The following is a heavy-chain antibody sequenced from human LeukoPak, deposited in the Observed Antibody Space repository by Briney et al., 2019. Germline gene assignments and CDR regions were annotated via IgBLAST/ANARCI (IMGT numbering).Heavy chain of an antibody. CDR1: GYSFTSYW. V-gene: IGHV5-51*01. D-gene: IGHD3-22*01. CDR2: IHPGDSDT. Sequence: GESLKISCKGSGYSFTSYWIGWVRQMPGKGLEWMGIIHPGDSDTRYSPSFQGQVTISADKSISTAYLQWSSLKASDTAMYYCARHKGGDSSGYYYYGMDVWGQGTTVTVSS. J-gene: IGHJ6*02. CDR3: ARHKGGDSSGYYYYGMDV.